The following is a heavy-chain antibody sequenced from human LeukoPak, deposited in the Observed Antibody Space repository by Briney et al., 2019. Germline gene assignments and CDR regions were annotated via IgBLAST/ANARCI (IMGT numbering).Heavy chain of an antibody. V-gene: IGHV3-23*01. CDR2: ISYSVGST. CDR3: AKPIGTSNTLDY. CDR1: GFTFRDYA. J-gene: IGHJ4*02. D-gene: IGHD1-14*01. Sequence: PGGSLRLSCAASGFTFRDYAMSWVRQAPGKGLEWVSAISYSVGSTYYADSVKGRFTISRDNSKNTLYLQMNSLRAEDTAVFYCAKPIGTSNTLDYWGRGTLVTVSS.